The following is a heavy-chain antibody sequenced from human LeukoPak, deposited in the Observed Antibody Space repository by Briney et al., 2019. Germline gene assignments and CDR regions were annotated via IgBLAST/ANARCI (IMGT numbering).Heavy chain of an antibody. Sequence: GASVKVSCKASGYTFTSYDINWVRQATGQGLEWMGWMNPNSGNTGYAQKFQGRVTITRNTSISTAYMELSSLRSEDTAVYYCARGSSIAAHCIFDYWGQGTLVTVSS. D-gene: IGHD6-6*01. J-gene: IGHJ4*02. CDR3: ARGSSIAAHCIFDY. CDR1: GYTFTSYD. V-gene: IGHV1-8*03. CDR2: MNPNSGNT.